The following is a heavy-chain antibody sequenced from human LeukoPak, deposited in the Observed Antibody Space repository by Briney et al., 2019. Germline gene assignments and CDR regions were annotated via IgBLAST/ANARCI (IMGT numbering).Heavy chain of an antibody. CDR3: ARPYYDSSGYYYEY. CDR2: IYYSGST. D-gene: IGHD3-22*01. J-gene: IGHJ4*02. V-gene: IGHV4-39*07. Sequence: PSETLSLTCTVSGGSISSTTYYWGWIRQPPGKGLEWIGSIYYSGSTNYNPSLKSRVTISVDTSKNQFSLKLSSVTAADTAVYYCARPYYDSSGYYYEYWGQGTLVTVSS. CDR1: GGSISSTTYY.